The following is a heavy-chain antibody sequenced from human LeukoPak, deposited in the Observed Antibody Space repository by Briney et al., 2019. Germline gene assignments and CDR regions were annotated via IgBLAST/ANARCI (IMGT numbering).Heavy chain of an antibody. CDR3: AVAVTGATRSSGAFDI. CDR2: IYYSGST. V-gene: IGHV4-39*07. Sequence: SETLSLTCTVSGGSISSSSYYRGWIRQPPGKGLEWIGSIYYSGSTYYNPSLKSRVTISVDTSKNQFSLKLSSVTAADTAVYYCAVAVTGATRSSGAFDIWGQGTMVTVSS. CDR1: GGSISSSSYY. J-gene: IGHJ3*02. D-gene: IGHD1-26*01.